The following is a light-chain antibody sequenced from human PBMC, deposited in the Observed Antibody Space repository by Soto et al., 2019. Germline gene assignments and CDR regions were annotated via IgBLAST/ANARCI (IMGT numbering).Light chain of an antibody. V-gene: IGKV3-20*01. CDR2: ETS. Sequence: EIVMTQSPATLSLSPGERATLSCMASQSVSSYLAWYQQKPGQAPRLLIYETSIRASGIPDRFSGSGSGTDFTLTLSRLEPEDFAVYWCQQFGTSPYTFGQGAKVDIK. J-gene: IGKJ2*01. CDR1: QSVSSY. CDR3: QQFGTSPYT.